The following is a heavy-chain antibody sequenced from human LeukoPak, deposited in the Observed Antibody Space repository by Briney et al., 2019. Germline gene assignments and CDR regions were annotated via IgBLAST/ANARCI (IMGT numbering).Heavy chain of an antibody. CDR3: ARDRGYCSSTSCYTLGIFDY. CDR2: VSSSSSYI. J-gene: IGHJ4*02. Sequence: PGGSPRLSCAASGFTFSSYSMNWVRQAPGKGLEWVSSVSSSSSYIYYADSVKGRFTISRDNAKNSLYLQMNSLRAEDTAVYYCARDRGYCSSTSCYTLGIFDYWGQGTLVTVSS. D-gene: IGHD2-2*02. CDR1: GFTFSSYS. V-gene: IGHV3-21*01.